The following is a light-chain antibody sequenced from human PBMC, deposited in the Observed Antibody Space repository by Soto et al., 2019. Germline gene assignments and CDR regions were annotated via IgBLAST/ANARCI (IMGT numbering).Light chain of an antibody. CDR2: DAS. CDR1: LAISNY. CDR3: QRYNTVPWT. Sequence: DIQMTQSPSSLSAFVGDRVTITCRASLAISNYLAWYQQKPGKVPKLLIYDASTLQSGVPSRFAGSGSGTEFSLTITSLQPEDVATYYCQRYNTVPWTFGQGTKVEIK. V-gene: IGKV1-27*01. J-gene: IGKJ1*01.